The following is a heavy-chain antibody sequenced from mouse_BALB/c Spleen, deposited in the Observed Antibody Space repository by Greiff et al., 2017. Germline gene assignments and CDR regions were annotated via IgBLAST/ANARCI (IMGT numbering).Heavy chain of an antibody. CDR2: ISSGGSYT. CDR1: GFTFSSYG. Sequence: EVQLQESGGDLVKPGGSLKLSCAASGFTFSSYGMSWVRQTPDKRLEWVATISSGGSYTYYPDSVKGRFTISRANAKNTLYLQMSSLKSEDTAMYYCAVEYGYAMDYWGQGTSVTVSS. D-gene: IGHD5-1*01. CDR3: AVEYGYAMDY. J-gene: IGHJ4*01. V-gene: IGHV5-6*01.